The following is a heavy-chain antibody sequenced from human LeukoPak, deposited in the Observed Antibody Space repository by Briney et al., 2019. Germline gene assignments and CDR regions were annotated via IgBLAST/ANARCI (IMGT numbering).Heavy chain of an antibody. J-gene: IGHJ6*03. CDR2: IIPIFGTA. V-gene: IGHV1-69*05. CDR3: ARSILEELPTYYMDV. CDR1: GGTFSSYA. D-gene: IGHD1/OR15-1a*01. Sequence: SVKVSCKASGGTFSSYAISWVRQAPGQGLEWMGGIIPIFGTANYAQKFQGRVTITTDESTSTAYMELSSLRFEDTAVYYCARSILEELPTYYMDVWGKGTTVTVS.